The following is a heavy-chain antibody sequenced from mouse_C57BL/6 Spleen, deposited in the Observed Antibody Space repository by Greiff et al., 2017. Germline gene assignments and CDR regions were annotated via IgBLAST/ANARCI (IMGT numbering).Heavy chain of an antibody. CDR1: GFNIKDDY. CDR3: TTRRQLRSYYFDY. Sequence: VQLQQSGAELVRPGASVKLSCTASGFNIKDDYMHWVKQRPEQGLEWIGWIDPENGDTEYASKFQGKATITADTSSNTAYLQLSSLTSEDTAVYYCTTRRQLRSYYFDYWGQGTTLTVSS. D-gene: IGHD3-2*02. CDR2: IDPENGDT. V-gene: IGHV14-4*01. J-gene: IGHJ2*01.